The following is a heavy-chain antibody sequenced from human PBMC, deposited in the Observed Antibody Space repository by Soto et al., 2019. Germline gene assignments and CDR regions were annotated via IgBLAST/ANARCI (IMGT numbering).Heavy chain of an antibody. J-gene: IGHJ4*02. V-gene: IGHV3-23*01. Sequence: GGSLRLSCAASGITLSSYAMSWVRQAPGKGPEWVSGISASGGSTSYADSVKGRFTISRDNSKNTLYLQMNSLRAEDTAVYYCAKESMSSSWYVPIDYWGQGTLVTVSS. D-gene: IGHD6-13*01. CDR3: AKESMSSSWYVPIDY. CDR2: ISASGGST. CDR1: GITLSSYA.